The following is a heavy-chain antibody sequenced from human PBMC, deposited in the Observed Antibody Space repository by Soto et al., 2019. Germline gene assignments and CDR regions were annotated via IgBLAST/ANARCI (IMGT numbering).Heavy chain of an antibody. J-gene: IGHJ5*02. CDR2: IYYSGST. D-gene: IGHD3-3*01. CDR3: ARTYYDFWSGYWRWFDP. V-gene: IGHV4-59*01. CDR1: GGSISSYY. Sequence: SETLSLTCTVSGGSISSYYWSWIRQPPGKGLEWIGYIYYSGSTNYNPSLKSRVTISIDTSKNQFSLKLSSVTAADTAVYYCARTYYDFWSGYWRWFDPWGQGTLVTVSS.